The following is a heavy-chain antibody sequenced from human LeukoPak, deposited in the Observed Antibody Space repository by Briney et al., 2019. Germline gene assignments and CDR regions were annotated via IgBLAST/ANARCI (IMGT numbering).Heavy chain of an antibody. V-gene: IGHV4-30-4*07. D-gene: IGHD3-22*01. CDR2: IYDSGST. CDR1: GFTFDDYA. CDR3: ARSHHYFDSRAPPYYFDY. Sequence: LRLSCAASGFTFDDYAMHWVRQPPGKGPEWIGCIYDSGSTFYNPSLESRVTITVDTSKNQFSLNLSSVTAADTAVYYCARSHHYFDSRAPPYYFDYWGQGTLVTVPS. J-gene: IGHJ4*02.